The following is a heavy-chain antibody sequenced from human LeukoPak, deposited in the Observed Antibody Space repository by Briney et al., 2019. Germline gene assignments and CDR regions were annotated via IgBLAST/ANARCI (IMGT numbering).Heavy chain of an antibody. CDR2: IYYSGST. D-gene: IGHD6-19*01. CDR1: GGSISSSSYY. V-gene: IGHV4-39*07. CDR3: ARAPGYSSGWGF. J-gene: IGHJ3*01. Sequence: SETLSLTCTVSGGSISSSSYYWGWIRQPPGKGLEWIGSIYYSGSTYYNPSLKSRVTISVDTSKNQFSLKLRSVTAADTAMYYCARAPGYSSGWGFWGQGTMVTVSS.